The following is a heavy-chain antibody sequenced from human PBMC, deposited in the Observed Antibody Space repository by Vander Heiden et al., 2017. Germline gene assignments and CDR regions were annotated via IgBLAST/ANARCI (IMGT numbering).Heavy chain of an antibody. D-gene: IGHD1-26*01. CDR1: RFTFSSYG. J-gene: IGHJ2*01. V-gene: IGHV3-33*01. Sequence: QVQLVESGGGVVQPGRSLRLSCAATRFTFSSYGMIWVRQAPGKGLEWVAIIWYDGSNAYYADSVKGRFTISRDNSKKTFYLQINSLRAEDTALYYCARVRGSGSSWWYFDLWGRGTLVTVSS. CDR3: ARVRGSGSSWWYFDL. CDR2: IWYDGSNA.